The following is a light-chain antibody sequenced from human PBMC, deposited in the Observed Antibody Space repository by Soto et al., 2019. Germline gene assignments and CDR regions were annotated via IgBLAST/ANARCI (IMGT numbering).Light chain of an antibody. V-gene: IGKV3-20*01. CDR3: QKYGRSPLT. Sequence: IVLTQSPGTLSLSPGERATLSCRATQSVSSNYLAWYQQKAGQAPRLLIYGASSRATGIPDRFSGSGSGTDFTLTISRLEPEDFAVYYCQKYGRSPLTFGQGTRLEIK. J-gene: IGKJ5*01. CDR2: GAS. CDR1: QSVSSNY.